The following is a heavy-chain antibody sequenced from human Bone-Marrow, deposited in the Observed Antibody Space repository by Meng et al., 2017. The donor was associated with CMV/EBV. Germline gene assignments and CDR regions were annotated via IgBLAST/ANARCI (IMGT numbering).Heavy chain of an antibody. Sequence: SETLSFTCTVPGGSISSSSYYWGWIRQPPGKGLEWIGSIYHSGSTYYNPSLKSRVTISVDTSKNQFSLKLSSVTAADTAVYYCARGGNVYGTRSVTTYYYYGMDVWGQGTTVTVSS. CDR3: ARGGNVYGTRSVTTYYYYGMDV. D-gene: IGHD4-11*01. V-gene: IGHV4-39*07. CDR2: IYHSGST. J-gene: IGHJ6*02. CDR1: GGSISSSSYY.